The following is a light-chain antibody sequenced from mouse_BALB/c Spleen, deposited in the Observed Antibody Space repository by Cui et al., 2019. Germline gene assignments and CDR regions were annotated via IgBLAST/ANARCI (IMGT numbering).Light chain of an antibody. CDR3: QQWNYPLIFT. CDR1: PSVSY. V-gene: IGKV4-86*01. CDR2: EIS. J-gene: IGKJ4*01. Sequence: EIVRTQSPAITAASLGQKVTITCSASPSVSYMHWYQQKSGTSPKPSIYEISKLASGVPARFSGSGSGTSYSLTISSMEAEDAAIYYCQQWNYPLIFTFGSGTKLEIK.